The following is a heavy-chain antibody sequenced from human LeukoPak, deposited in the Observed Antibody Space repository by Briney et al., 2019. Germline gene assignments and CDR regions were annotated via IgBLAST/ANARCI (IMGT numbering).Heavy chain of an antibody. D-gene: IGHD3-22*01. CDR1: GGSFSGYY. V-gene: IGHV4-34*01. Sequence: SETLSLTCAVYGGSFSGYYWSWIRQPPGKGLEWIGEINHSGSTNYNPSLKSRVTISVDTSKNQFSLKLSSVTAADTAVYYCARRRSITMIVVVITKVGGWFDPWGQGTLVTVSS. CDR3: ARRRSITMIVVVITKVGGWFDP. CDR2: INHSGST. J-gene: IGHJ5*02.